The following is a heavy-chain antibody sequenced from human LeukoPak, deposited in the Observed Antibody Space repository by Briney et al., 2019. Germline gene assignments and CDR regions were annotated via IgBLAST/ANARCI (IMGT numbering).Heavy chain of an antibody. CDR2: ISPGGGTT. V-gene: IGHV3-23*01. D-gene: IGHD6-19*01. CDR1: GFAFGSEA. CDR3: ARDQGLAPEQSYYYYYYGMDV. Sequence: GGSLRLSCAVSGFAFGSEAMSWVRQSPARGLEWVASISPGGGTTYYADYVKGRFTISRDNSKNTLYLQMNSLRAEDTAVYYCARDQGLAPEQSYYYYYYGMDVWGQGTTVTVSS. J-gene: IGHJ6*02.